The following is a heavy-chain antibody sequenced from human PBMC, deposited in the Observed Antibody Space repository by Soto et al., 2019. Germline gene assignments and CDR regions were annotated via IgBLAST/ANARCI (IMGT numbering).Heavy chain of an antibody. CDR2: IYHSGST. V-gene: IGHV4-30-2*01. CDR3: ARALVVIPFDY. J-gene: IGHJ4*02. CDR1: GGSISSGGYS. D-gene: IGHD3-22*01. Sequence: PSETLSLTCAVSGGSISSGGYSWSWIRQPPGKGLEWIGYIYHSGSTYYNPSLKSRVTISVDASKNQFSLKLSSVTAADTAVYYCARALVVIPFDYWGQGTLVTVSS.